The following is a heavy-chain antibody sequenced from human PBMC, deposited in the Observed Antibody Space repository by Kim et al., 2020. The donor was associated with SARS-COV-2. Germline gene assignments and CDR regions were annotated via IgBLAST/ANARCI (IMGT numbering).Heavy chain of an antibody. Sequence: GGSLRLSCAASGFTFSSYTMHWVRQAPGKGLEWVSYISSTRSNKYYADSVKGRFTISRDNAKNTLYLQMNSLRPEDTAVYYCARDGSGRYLPFAYW. CDR3: ARDGSGRYLPFAYW. J-gene: IGHJ2*01. V-gene: IGHV3-48*04. CDR2: ISSTRSNK. D-gene: IGHD3-10*01. CDR1: GFTFSSYT.